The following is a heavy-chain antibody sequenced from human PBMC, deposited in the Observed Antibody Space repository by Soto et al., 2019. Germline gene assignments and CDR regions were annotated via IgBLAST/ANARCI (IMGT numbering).Heavy chain of an antibody. Sequence: PGGSLRLSCAASGFTFSSYAMHWVRQAPGKGLESVAVISYDGSNKYYADSVKGRFTISRDNSKNTLYLQMNSLRAEDTAVYYCAREQMTTVIYYGMDVWGQGTTVTVSS. J-gene: IGHJ6*02. CDR1: GFTFSSYA. CDR2: ISYDGSNK. V-gene: IGHV3-30-3*01. CDR3: AREQMTTVIYYGMDV. D-gene: IGHD4-4*01.